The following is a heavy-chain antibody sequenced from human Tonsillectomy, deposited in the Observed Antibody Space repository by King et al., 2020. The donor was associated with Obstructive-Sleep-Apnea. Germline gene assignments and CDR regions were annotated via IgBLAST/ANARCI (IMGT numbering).Heavy chain of an antibody. V-gene: IGHV4-39*01. CDR1: GGSLSSSSYY. D-gene: IGHD1-14*01. CDR2: IYDRWST. Sequence: QLQESGPGLVKSSETLSLTCTVSGGSLSSSSYYWGWIRQPPKNGLEWIGSIYDRWSTYYNPSLTSRLTISVDTSKNQFSLKLGSVTAADTALYYCATHTTAWRPVDSWGQGTLVTVSS. J-gene: IGHJ4*02. CDR3: ATHTTAWRPVDS.